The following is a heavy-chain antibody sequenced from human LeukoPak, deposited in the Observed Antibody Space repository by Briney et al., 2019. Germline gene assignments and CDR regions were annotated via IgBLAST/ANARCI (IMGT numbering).Heavy chain of an antibody. D-gene: IGHD5-24*01. CDR2: IDPSDSYT. CDR1: GYSFTSYW. CDR3: ARQRDGADY. J-gene: IGHJ4*02. Sequence: GESLKISCKGSGYSFTSYWIGWVRQMPGKGLEWMGRIDPSDSYTNYSPSFQGHVSISADKSIGTAYLQWSSLKASDTAMYYCARQRDGADYWGQGTLITVSS. V-gene: IGHV5-10-1*01.